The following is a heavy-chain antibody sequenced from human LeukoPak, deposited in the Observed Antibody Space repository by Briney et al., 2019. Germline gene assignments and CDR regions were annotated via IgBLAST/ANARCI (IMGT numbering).Heavy chain of an antibody. V-gene: IGHV4-39*07. CDR3: ARVGDGYNYNFDY. Sequence: SETLSLTCTVSGGSISSSSYYWGWIRQPPGKGLEWIGSIYYSGSTYYNPSLKSRVTISVDTSKNQFSLKLSSVTAADTAVYYCARVGDGYNYNFDYWGQGTLVTVSP. J-gene: IGHJ4*02. CDR1: GGSISSSSYY. D-gene: IGHD5-24*01. CDR2: IYYSGST.